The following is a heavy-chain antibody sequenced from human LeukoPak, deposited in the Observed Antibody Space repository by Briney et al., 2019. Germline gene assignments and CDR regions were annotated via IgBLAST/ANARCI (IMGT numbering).Heavy chain of an antibody. Sequence: NSGGSLRLSCAASGYTFTSYWIGWVRQMPGKGLEWMGIIYPGDSDTRYSPSFQGQVTISADKSISTAYVQWSSLKASDTAMYYCARSGYSSGWTGTEFDPWGQGTLVTVSS. CDR2: IYPGDSDT. V-gene: IGHV5-51*01. CDR3: ARSGYSSGWTGTEFDP. J-gene: IGHJ5*02. D-gene: IGHD6-19*01. CDR1: GYTFTSYW.